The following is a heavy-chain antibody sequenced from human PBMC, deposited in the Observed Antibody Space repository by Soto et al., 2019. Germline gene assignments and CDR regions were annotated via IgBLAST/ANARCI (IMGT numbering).Heavy chain of an antibody. J-gene: IGHJ4*02. CDR3: ARALRLGELSFFDY. V-gene: IGHV1-2*02. CDR2: INPNSGGT. D-gene: IGHD3-16*02. Sequence: ASVKVSCKASGYTFTGYYMHWVRQAPGQGREWMGWINPNSGGTNHAQKFQGRVTMTRDTSISTAYMELSRLRSDDTAVYYCARALRLGELSFFDYWGQGTLVTVSS. CDR1: GYTFTGYY.